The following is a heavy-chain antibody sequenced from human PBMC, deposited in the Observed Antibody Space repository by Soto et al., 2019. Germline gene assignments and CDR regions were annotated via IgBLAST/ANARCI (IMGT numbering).Heavy chain of an antibody. D-gene: IGHD3-3*01. Sequence: ASVKVSCKASGYTFTSYGISWVRQAPGQGLEWMGWISAYNGNTNYAQKLQGRVTMTTDTSTSTAYMELRSLRSDDTAVYYCARVGRDTRFLEWLQTYNWFDPWGQGTLVTVS. CDR3: ARVGRDTRFLEWLQTYNWFDP. J-gene: IGHJ5*02. CDR1: GYTFTSYG. V-gene: IGHV1-18*01. CDR2: ISAYNGNT.